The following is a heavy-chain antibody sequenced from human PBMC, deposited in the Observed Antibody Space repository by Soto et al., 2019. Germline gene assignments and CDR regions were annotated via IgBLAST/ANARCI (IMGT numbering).Heavy chain of an antibody. V-gene: IGHV3-30*18. CDR2: ISFHGSLI. D-gene: IGHD3-10*01. CDR1: GFTFSSSG. J-gene: IGHJ4*02. CDR3: AKDSSTYYYGSASDS. Sequence: PGGSLRLSCAASGFTFSSSGMHWVRQAPGKGLEWVAVISFHGSLIYYSDSVKGRFTISRDNSKNTLYLQMGSLRAEDTAVYYCAKDSSTYYYGSASDSWGQGTLVTVSS.